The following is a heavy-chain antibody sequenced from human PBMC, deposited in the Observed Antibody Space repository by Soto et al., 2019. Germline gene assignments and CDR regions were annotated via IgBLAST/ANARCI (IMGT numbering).Heavy chain of an antibody. V-gene: IGHV1-69*13. CDR2: IIPIFGTA. D-gene: IGHD6-19*01. CDR3: ARTQVIAVAGFDY. CDR1: GGTFSSYA. J-gene: IGHJ4*02. Sequence: SVKVSCEASGGTFSSYAISWVRQAPGQGLEWMGGIIPIFGTANYAQKFQGRVTMTADASTSTAYMELRSLRSDDTAVYYCARTQVIAVAGFDYWGQGTLVTVSS.